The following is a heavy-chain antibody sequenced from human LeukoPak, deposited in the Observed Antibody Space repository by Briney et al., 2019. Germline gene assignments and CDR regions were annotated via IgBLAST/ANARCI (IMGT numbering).Heavy chain of an antibody. CDR3: ARGSPYCDFWSGYYTVGY. D-gene: IGHD3-3*01. V-gene: IGHV1-2*02. CDR1: GYTFTGYY. CDR2: INPNSGGT. J-gene: IGHJ4*02. Sequence: ASVKVSCKASGYTFTGYYMHWVRQAPGQGLEWMGWINPNSGGTNYAQKFQGRVTMTRDTSISTAYMELSRLRSDDTAVCYCARGSPYCDFWSGYYTVGYWGQGTLVTVSS.